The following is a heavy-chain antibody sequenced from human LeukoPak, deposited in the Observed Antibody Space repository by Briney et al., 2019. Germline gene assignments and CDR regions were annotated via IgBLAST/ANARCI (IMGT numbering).Heavy chain of an antibody. V-gene: IGHV3-48*01. CDR1: GFTFSSYS. J-gene: IGHJ6*03. CDR3: AKSYYNYMDV. Sequence: GSLRLSCAASGFTFSSYSMNWVRQAPGKGLEWVSYISSTTSTTYYADSVKGRFTISRDNAKNSFYLQMNSLRAEDTAVYYCAKSYYNYMDVWGKGTTVTVSS. CDR2: ISSTTSTT.